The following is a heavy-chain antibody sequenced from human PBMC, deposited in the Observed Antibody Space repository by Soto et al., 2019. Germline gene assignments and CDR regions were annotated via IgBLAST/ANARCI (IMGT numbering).Heavy chain of an antibody. J-gene: IGHJ4*02. V-gene: IGHV1-18*01. CDR2: INGYNGNT. CDR3: ARGDSQVHFDY. CDR1: GYTFINYG. Sequence: QVHLVQSGAEVKKTGASVKVSCKTFGYTFINYGISWVRQAPGQGLEWMGWINGYNGNTKYARKFQGKFTMTTDTDTNAAFMELTSLRSDDTAVYYCARGDSQVHFDYWVQGTLVSVSS. D-gene: IGHD4-4*01.